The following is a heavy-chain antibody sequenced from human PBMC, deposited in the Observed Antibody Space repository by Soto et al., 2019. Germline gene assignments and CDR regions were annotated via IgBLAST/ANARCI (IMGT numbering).Heavy chain of an antibody. D-gene: IGHD1-26*01. CDR1: GFTFSSYA. V-gene: IGHV3-23*01. Sequence: EVQLLESGGGLVQPGGSLRLSCAASGFTFSSYAMSWVRQAPGKGLEWVSAFSGSSGGTYYADSVKGRFTISRDNSKNTLYLQMNSLRAEDTAVYYCAKCSGSYPHEYFQHWGQGTLVTVSS. J-gene: IGHJ1*01. CDR2: FSGSSGGT. CDR3: AKCSGSYPHEYFQH.